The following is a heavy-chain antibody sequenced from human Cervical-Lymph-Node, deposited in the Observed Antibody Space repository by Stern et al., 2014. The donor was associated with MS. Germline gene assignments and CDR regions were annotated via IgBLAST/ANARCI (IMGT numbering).Heavy chain of an antibody. CDR1: GFTFDDYA. CDR3: ARGGLRRNLAALDY. D-gene: IGHD6-13*01. J-gene: IGHJ4*02. CDR2: ISWNSNSI. V-gene: IGHV3-9*01. Sequence: EVQLVESGGGLVQPGRSLRLSCAASGFTFDDYAMHWVRQAPGKGLEWVSGISWNSNSIGYADSVKGRFTISRDNAKNSLSLQIDSLRAEDTALYYCARGGLRRNLAALDYWGQGTLVTVSS.